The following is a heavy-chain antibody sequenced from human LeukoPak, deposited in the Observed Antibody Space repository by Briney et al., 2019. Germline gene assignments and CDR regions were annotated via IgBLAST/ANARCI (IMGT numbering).Heavy chain of an antibody. D-gene: IGHD3-22*01. CDR2: ISAYSGNT. Sequence: GASVKVSCKASGYTFTSYGISWVRQAPGQGLEWMGWISAYSGNTNYAQKLQGRVTMTTDTSTSTAYMELRSLRSDDTAVYYCARDYYDSSGYYSPLNYWGQGTLVTVSS. CDR3: ARDYYDSSGYYSPLNY. V-gene: IGHV1-18*01. J-gene: IGHJ4*02. CDR1: GYTFTSYG.